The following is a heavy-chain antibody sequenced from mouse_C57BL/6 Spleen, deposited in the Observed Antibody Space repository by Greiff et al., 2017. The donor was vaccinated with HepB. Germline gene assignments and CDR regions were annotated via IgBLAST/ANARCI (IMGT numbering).Heavy chain of an antibody. Sequence: VQLQESGGGLVKPGGSLKLSCAASGFTFSSYAMSWVRQTPEKRLEWVATISDGGSYTYYPDNVKGRFTISRDNAKNNLYLQMSHLKSEDTAMYYCARETYYGSSYFDYWGQGTTLTVSS. D-gene: IGHD1-1*01. V-gene: IGHV5-4*01. J-gene: IGHJ2*01. CDR1: GFTFSSYA. CDR3: ARETYYGSSYFDY. CDR2: ISDGGSYT.